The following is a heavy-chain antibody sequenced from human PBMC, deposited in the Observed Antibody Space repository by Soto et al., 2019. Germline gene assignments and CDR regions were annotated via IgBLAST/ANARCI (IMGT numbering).Heavy chain of an antibody. D-gene: IGHD3-3*01. J-gene: IGHJ5*02. CDR3: AKDSRPVTIFGVVIIAPGGFDP. V-gene: IGHV3-30*18. CDR1: GFTFSSYG. Sequence: GGSLRLSCAASGFTFSSYGMHWVRQAPGKGLEWVAVISYDGSNKYYADSVKGRFTISRDNSKNTLYLQMNSLRAEDTAVYYCAKDSRPVTIFGVVIIAPGGFDPWGQGT. CDR2: ISYDGSNK.